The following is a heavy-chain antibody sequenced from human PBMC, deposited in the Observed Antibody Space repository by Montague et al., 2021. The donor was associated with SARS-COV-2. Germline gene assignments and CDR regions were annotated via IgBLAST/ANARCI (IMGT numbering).Heavy chain of an antibody. D-gene: IGHD3-10*01. Sequence: SETLSLTCTVSGGSISSSSYYWGWIRQPPGKGLEWIGSIYYSGSTYYNPSLKSRVTISVDTSKNQFSLKLSSVTAADTAVYYRARRESMVRGVIITFSSPFDXWGQGTLVTVSS. CDR2: IYYSGST. J-gene: IGHJ4*02. CDR3: ARRESMVRGVIITFSSPFDX. CDR1: GGSISSSSYY. V-gene: IGHV4-39*01.